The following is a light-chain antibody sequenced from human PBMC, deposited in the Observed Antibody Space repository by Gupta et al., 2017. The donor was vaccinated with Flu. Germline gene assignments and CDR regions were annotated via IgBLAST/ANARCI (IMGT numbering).Light chain of an antibody. V-gene: IGLV7-43*01. CDR2: STD. CDR3: LLHYSGVWV. CDR1: TGVVTSGYY. Sequence: TVVTQEPSLTVSPGGTVTLTCSSSTGVVTSGYYPNWFQQRPGQAPRALIYSTDNKHSWTPARFSGSLLGGKAALTLSGVQPEDEAEYYCLLHYSGVWVFGGGTKLTVL. J-gene: IGLJ3*02.